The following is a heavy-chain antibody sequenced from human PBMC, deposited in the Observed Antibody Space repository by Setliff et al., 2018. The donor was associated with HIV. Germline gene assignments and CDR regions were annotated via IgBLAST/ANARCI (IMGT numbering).Heavy chain of an antibody. CDR2: INYSGFT. CDR3: ARDRAMRFSNSPSFNYFDV. J-gene: IGHJ4*02. V-gene: IGHV4-31*03. Sequence: PSETLSLTCTVSGDSIRSDSYYWSWIRQLPGKGLEWIGYINYSGFTYNPSHKSRLTLSVDAAKNRFSLRLTSVTAADTAVYYCARDRAMRFSNSPSFNYFDVWGQGALVTVSS. CDR1: GDSIRSDSYY. D-gene: IGHD2-2*01.